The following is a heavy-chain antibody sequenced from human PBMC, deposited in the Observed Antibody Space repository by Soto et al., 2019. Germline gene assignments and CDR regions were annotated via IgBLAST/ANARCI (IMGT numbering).Heavy chain of an antibody. CDR3: ARAAARPWGVYYYGMDA. CDR1: GGSFSGYY. V-gene: IGHV4-34*01. J-gene: IGHJ6*02. CDR2: INHSGST. Sequence: NPSETLSLTCAVYGGSFSGYYWSWIRQPPGKGLEWIGEINHSGSTNYNPSLKSRVTISVDTSKNQFSLKLSSVTAADTAVYYCARAAARPWGVYYYGMDAWGQGTTVTVSS. D-gene: IGHD6-6*01.